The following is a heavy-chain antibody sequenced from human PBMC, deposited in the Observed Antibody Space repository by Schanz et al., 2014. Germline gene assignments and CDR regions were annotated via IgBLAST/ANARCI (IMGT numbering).Heavy chain of an antibody. J-gene: IGHJ6*02. D-gene: IGHD1-26*01. V-gene: IGHV3-23*04. CDR3: VKDLQRELLRDDHYYGMDV. CDR1: GFTFSSYA. CDR2: IASGGSHT. Sequence: EVVLVESGGASVQPGGSLRLSCAASGFTFSSYAMSWVRQAPGKGLEWVSTIASGGSHTFYADSVTGRFTISGDNSKNTLFLQMNSLRAEDTAVYYCVKDLQRELLRDDHYYGMDVWGQGTTVTVSS.